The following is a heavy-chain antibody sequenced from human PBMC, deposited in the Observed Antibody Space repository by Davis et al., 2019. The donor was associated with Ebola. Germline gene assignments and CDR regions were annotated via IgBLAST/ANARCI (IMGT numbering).Heavy chain of an antibody. CDR3: ARHITGTTLWAFDI. V-gene: IGHV4-4*02. J-gene: IGHJ3*02. CDR2: ISHSGST. Sequence: MPSETLSLTCAVSGDSISSSNWWSWVRQPPGKGLEWIGEISHSGSTNYNPSLKSRVTISVDSSKNQFSLKLSSVTAADTAVYYCARHITGTTLWAFDIWGQGTMVTVSS. D-gene: IGHD1-20*01. CDR1: GDSISSSNW.